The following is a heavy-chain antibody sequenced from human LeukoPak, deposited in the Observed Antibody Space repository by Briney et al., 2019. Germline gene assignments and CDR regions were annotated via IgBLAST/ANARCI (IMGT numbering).Heavy chain of an antibody. D-gene: IGHD3-22*01. CDR3: ATPLDYYDSSGFHQGGD. J-gene: IGHJ4*02. V-gene: IGHV3-7*03. Sequence: GGSLGLSCAASGFTFSGHWMTWVRQAPGKGLEWVANIKEDGSKKNYVDSVKGRFTISRDNAKNSLYLQMTSLRAEDTAMYYCATPLDYYDSSGFHQGGDWGQGTLVTVSS. CDR2: IKEDGSKK. CDR1: GFTFSGHW.